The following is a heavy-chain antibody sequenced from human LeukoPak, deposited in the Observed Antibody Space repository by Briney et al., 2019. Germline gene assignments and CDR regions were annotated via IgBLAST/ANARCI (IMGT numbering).Heavy chain of an antibody. CDR3: ASGSGYDQNYYYYCYMDV. CDR2: IIPIFGTA. D-gene: IGHD5-12*01. V-gene: IGHV1-69*06. J-gene: IGHJ6*03. CDR1: GGTFSSYA. Sequence: GASVKVSCKASGGTFSSYAISWVRQAPGQGLEWMGGIIPIFGTANYAQKFQGRVTITADKSTSTAYMELGSLRSEDTAVYYCASGSGYDQNYYYYCYMDVWGKGTTVTVSS.